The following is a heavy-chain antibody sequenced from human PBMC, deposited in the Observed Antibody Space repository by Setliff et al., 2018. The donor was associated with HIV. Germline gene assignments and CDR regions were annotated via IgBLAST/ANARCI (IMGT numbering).Heavy chain of an antibody. CDR2: IYPIDSET. CDR1: GYSFTSYW. V-gene: IGHV5-51*01. D-gene: IGHD3-16*02. Sequence: GESLKISCKGSGYSFTSYWIAWVRQVPGKGLEWMGIIYPIDSETKYSPSFQGQVTISVDRSISTAYLQWNNLKASDSAIYYCARHPPRGYPKNWFDPWGQGTLVTVSS. CDR3: ARHPPRGYPKNWFDP. J-gene: IGHJ5*02.